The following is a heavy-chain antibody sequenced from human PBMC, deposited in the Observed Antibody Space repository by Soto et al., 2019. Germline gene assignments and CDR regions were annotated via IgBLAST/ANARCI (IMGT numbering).Heavy chain of an antibody. CDR1: GYTFTSYA. J-gene: IGHJ4*02. V-gene: IGHV1-3*01. Sequence: QCQLVQSGAEVKKPGASVKVSCKASGYTFTSYAMHWVRQAPGQRREWMGWINAGNGNTKYSQKFQGRVTITRDTSANTAYMALSSLRSEDTAVYSCARSIVVVTAADYWGQGTLVTVSS. CDR3: ARSIVVVTAADY. D-gene: IGHD2-21*02. CDR2: INAGNGNT.